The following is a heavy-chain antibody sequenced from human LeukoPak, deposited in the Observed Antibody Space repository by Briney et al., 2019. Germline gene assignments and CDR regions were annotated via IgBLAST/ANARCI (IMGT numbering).Heavy chain of an antibody. V-gene: IGHV3-7*01. J-gene: IGHJ4*02. CDR3: AREVRVAVAGNFPY. CDR1: GFTFSSYW. Sequence: GGSLRLSCAASGFTFSSYWMSWVRQAPGKGLEWVANIKQDGSEKYYVDSVKGRFTISRDNAKNSLYLQMNSLRAEDTAVYYCAREVRVAVAGNFPYWGQGTLVTVSS. D-gene: IGHD6-19*01. CDR2: IKQDGSEK.